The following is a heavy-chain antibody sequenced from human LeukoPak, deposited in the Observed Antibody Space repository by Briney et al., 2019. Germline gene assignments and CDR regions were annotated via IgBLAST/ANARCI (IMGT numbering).Heavy chain of an antibody. CDR2: INHSGST. D-gene: IGHD3-10*01. J-gene: IGHJ4*02. CDR3: PITMVRGVISLFDY. Sequence: PSETLSLTCAVYGGSFSGYYWSWIRQPPGKGLEWIGEINHSGSTNYNPSLKSRVTISVDTSKNQFSLTLSSVTAADTAVYYCPITMVRGVISLFDYWGQGTLVTVSS. V-gene: IGHV4-34*03. CDR1: GGSFSGYY.